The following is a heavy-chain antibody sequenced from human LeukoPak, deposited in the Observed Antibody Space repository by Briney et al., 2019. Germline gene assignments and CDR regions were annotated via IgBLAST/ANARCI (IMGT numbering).Heavy chain of an antibody. D-gene: IGHD6-19*01. J-gene: IGHJ4*02. CDR2: IYTSGST. CDR1: GGSFSGYY. Sequence: SETLSLTCAVYGGSFSGYYWSWIRQPAGKGLEWIGRIYTSGSTNYNPSLKSRVTMSVDTSKNQFSLKLSSVTAADTAVYYCARDAGWSLFSSGGYFDYWGQGTLVTVSS. CDR3: ARDAGWSLFSSGGYFDY. V-gene: IGHV4-4*07.